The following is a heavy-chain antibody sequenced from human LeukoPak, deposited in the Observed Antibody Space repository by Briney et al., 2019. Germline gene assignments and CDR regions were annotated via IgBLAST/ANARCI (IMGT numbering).Heavy chain of an antibody. CDR3: AKVMGENTWDMVFDV. D-gene: IGHD1-26*01. J-gene: IGHJ3*01. Sequence: GGSLRLSCVASGFSFSNYALTWVRQAPGKGPEWVSSIRVGGDGPHYSDSVKGRFTISRDNSKNTLYLQMNSLRAEDTAVYYCAKVMGENTWDMVFDVWGQGTWSPSLQ. CDR1: GFSFSNYA. V-gene: IGHV3-23*01. CDR2: IRVGGDGP.